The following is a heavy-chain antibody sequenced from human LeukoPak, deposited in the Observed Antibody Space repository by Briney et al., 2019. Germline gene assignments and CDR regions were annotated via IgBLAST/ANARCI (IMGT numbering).Heavy chain of an antibody. CDR1: GGSISPYY. D-gene: IGHD1-14*01. CDR3: ARGGNYYYHGMDV. Sequence: SETLSLTCTVSGGSISPYYWSWIRQPPGKGLEWIGYVSHSGSTNYNLPLGSRVTISVDTSKNQFSLKLTSVTAADTAVYFCARGGNYYYHGMDVWGQGTTVTVSS. J-gene: IGHJ6*02. V-gene: IGHV4-59*01. CDR2: VSHSGST.